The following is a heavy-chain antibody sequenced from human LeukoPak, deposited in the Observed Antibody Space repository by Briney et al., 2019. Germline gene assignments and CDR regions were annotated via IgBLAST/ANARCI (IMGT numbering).Heavy chain of an antibody. CDR1: GGSISSYY. Sequence: SETPSLTCTVSGGSISSYYWSWIRQPAGKGLEWIGRIYTSGSTNYNPSLKSRVTMSVDTSKNQFSLKLSSVTAADTAVYYCARDRGTSGIVVVAYYYYMDVWGKGTTVTVSS. CDR2: IYTSGST. V-gene: IGHV4-4*07. D-gene: IGHD3-22*01. J-gene: IGHJ6*03. CDR3: ARDRGTSGIVVVAYYYYMDV.